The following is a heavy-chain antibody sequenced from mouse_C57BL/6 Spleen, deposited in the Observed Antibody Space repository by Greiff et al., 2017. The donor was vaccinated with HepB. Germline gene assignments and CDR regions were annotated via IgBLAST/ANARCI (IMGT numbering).Heavy chain of an antibody. D-gene: IGHD1-1*01. V-gene: IGHV1-18*01. J-gene: IGHJ2*01. CDR2: INPNNGGT. CDR1: GYTFTDYN. Sequence: EVQLQQSGPELVKPGASVKIPCKASGYTFTDYNMDWVKQSHGKSLERIGDINPNNGGTIYNQKFKGKATLTVDKSSSTAYMELRSLTSEDTAVYYCARSLIYYYGSSYGEYFDYWGQGTTLTVSS. CDR3: ARSLIYYYGSSYGEYFDY.